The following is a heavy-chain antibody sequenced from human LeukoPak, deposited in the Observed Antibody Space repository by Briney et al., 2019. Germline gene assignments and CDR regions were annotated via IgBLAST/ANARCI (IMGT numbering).Heavy chain of an antibody. V-gene: IGHV4-59*01. CDR1: GGSISSYY. Sequence: SETLSLTCTVSGGSISSYYWSWIRQPPGKGLEWIGYIYYSGSTNYNPSLKSRVTISVDTSKNQFSLKLSSVTAADTAVYYCARWSGYYYDSSGSDDAFDIWGQGTMVTVSS. CDR3: ARWSGYYYDSSGSDDAFDI. D-gene: IGHD3-22*01. CDR2: IYYSGST. J-gene: IGHJ3*02.